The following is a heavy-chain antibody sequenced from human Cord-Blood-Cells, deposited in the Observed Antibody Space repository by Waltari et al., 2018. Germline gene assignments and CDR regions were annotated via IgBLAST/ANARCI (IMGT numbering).Heavy chain of an antibody. Sequence: QVQLVESGGGVVQSGRSLRLSCAASGFTFSSYAMHWVRQAPGKGLEWVAVISYDGSNKYYADSVKGRFTISRDNSKNTLYLQMNSLRAEDTAVYYCARGLSSSPDDYWGQGTLVTVSS. CDR3: ARGLSSSPDDY. D-gene: IGHD6-6*01. CDR2: ISYDGSNK. V-gene: IGHV3-30-3*01. CDR1: GFTFSSYA. J-gene: IGHJ4*02.